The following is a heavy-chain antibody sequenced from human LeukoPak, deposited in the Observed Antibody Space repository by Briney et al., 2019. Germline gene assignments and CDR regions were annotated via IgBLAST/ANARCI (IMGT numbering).Heavy chain of an antibody. CDR3: ARDLRGNIVVIVAADLSLDY. CDR2: ITSSRIYI. V-gene: IGHV3-21*01. CDR1: GFTFSTYS. D-gene: IGHD2-15*01. Sequence: GGSLRLSCGASGFTFSTYSMNWVRQAPGKGLEWVSSITSSRIYIYYADSVKGRFTISRDNAKNSVYLQMNTLRAEDTAVYYCARDLRGNIVVIVAADLSLDYWGQGTLVTVAS. J-gene: IGHJ4*02.